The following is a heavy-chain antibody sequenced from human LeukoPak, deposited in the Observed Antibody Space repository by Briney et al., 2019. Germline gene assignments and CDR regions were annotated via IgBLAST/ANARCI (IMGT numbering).Heavy chain of an antibody. CDR3: SKDVSDSSWYHNAFDI. CDR2: ISGSGGST. J-gene: IGHJ3*02. Sequence: PGGSLRLSCAASGFTFSSYAMSWVRQAPGKGLEWVSAISGSGGSTYYADSVKGRFTISRDNSKNTLYLQMSSLRAEDTAVYYCSKDVSDSSWYHNAFDIWGQGTMVTVSS. D-gene: IGHD6-13*01. CDR1: GFTFSSYA. V-gene: IGHV3-23*01.